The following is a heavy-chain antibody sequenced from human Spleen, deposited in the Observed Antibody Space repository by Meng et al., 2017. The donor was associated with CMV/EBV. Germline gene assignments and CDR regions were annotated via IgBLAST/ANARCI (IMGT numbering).Heavy chain of an antibody. CDR2: IYWDDDK. CDR1: GFSLSTSGMG. Sequence: QITLKESGPTLLKPTQTLTLTCTFSGFSLSTSGMGVGWIRQPPGKALEWLALIYWDDDKRYSPSLKSRLIITKDTSKNQVVLTMTNMDPVDTATYYCAHRDYCSGGTCTFDYWGQGTLVTVSS. D-gene: IGHD2-15*01. V-gene: IGHV2-5*02. J-gene: IGHJ4*02. CDR3: AHRDYCSGGTCTFDY.